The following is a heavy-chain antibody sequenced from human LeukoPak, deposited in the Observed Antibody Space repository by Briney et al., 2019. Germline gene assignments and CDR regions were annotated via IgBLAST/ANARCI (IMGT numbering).Heavy chain of an antibody. D-gene: IGHD6-19*01. CDR2: IYYSGST. Sequence: SETLSLTCTVSGGSISSYYWSWIRQPPGKGLEWIGYIYYSGSTNYNPSLKSRVTISVDTSKNQFSLNLKSVTAADTAVYYCARDSSGWSHPFDYWGQGTLVTVSS. J-gene: IGHJ4*02. V-gene: IGHV4-59*12. CDR3: ARDSSGWSHPFDY. CDR1: GGSISSYY.